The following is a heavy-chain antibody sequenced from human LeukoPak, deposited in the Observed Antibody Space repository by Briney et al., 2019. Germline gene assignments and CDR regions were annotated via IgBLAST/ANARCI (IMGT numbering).Heavy chain of an antibody. J-gene: IGHJ5*02. V-gene: IGHV1-69*13. CDR3: ARELVVPAAKWFDP. Sequence: GASVKVSCKASGGTFSSYAISWVRQAPGQGLEWMGGIIPIFGTANYAQKFQGRVTITADESTSTAYMELSSLRSEDTAVYYCARELVVPAAKWFDPWGQGTLVTVSS. CDR1: GGTFSSYA. D-gene: IGHD2-2*01. CDR2: IIPIFGTA.